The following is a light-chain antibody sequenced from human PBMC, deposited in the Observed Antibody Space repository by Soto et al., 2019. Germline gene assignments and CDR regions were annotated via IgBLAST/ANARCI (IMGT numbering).Light chain of an antibody. J-gene: IGLJ2*01. V-gene: IGLV2-14*01. CDR1: SSDVGGYNY. Sequence: QSALTQPASVSGSPGQSITISCTGTSSDVGGYNYVSWYQQHPGKAPKLMIYAVSNRPSGVSNRFSGSKSGNTASLTISGLQAEDEADYCCSSYTSSSTLVFGGGTQLTVL. CDR2: AVS. CDR3: SSYTSSSTLV.